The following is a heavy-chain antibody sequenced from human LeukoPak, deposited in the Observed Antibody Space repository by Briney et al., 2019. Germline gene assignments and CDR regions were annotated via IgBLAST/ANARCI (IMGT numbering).Heavy chain of an antibody. D-gene: IGHD3-3*01. CDR1: GFTFSDYY. CDR3: ARPILYYDFWSGPSFQH. Sequence: GGSLRLSCAASGFTFSDYYMSWIRQAPGKGLEWVSYISSSGSTIYYADSVKGRFTISRDNAKNSLYLQMNSLRAEDTAVYYCARPILYYDFWSGPSFQHWGQGTLVTVSS. V-gene: IGHV3-11*04. J-gene: IGHJ1*01. CDR2: ISSSGSTI.